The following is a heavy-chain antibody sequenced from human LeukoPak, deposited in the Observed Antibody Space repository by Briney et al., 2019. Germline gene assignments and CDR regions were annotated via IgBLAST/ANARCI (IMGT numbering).Heavy chain of an antibody. V-gene: IGHV3-48*03. CDR3: ASVRRYSGYDYWSYYFDS. CDR1: GFTFSDFE. J-gene: IGHJ4*02. D-gene: IGHD5-12*01. Sequence: GGSLRLSCAAFGFTFSDFEMHWVRQAPGKGLEWVSYITSSGRNVYYADSVKGRFTISRDNAKSSLYLQMNRLRAEDTAVYYCASVRRYSGYDYWSYYFDSWGQGTLVTVSS. CDR2: ITSSGRNV.